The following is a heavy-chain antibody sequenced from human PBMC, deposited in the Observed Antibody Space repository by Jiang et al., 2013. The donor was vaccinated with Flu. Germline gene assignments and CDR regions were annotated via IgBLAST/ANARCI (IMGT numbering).Heavy chain of an antibody. CDR1: GYSISSGYY. J-gene: IGHJ6*04. D-gene: IGHD5-12*01. CDR3: ARDVATIMNYYYGMDV. V-gene: IGHV4-38-2*01. Sequence: SETLSLTCAVSGYSISSGYYWGWIRQPPGKGLEWIGSIYHSGSTYYNPSLKSRVTISVETSKNQFSLKLSSVTAADTAVYYCARDVATIMNYYYGMDVWGKGTTVTVSS. CDR2: IYHSGST.